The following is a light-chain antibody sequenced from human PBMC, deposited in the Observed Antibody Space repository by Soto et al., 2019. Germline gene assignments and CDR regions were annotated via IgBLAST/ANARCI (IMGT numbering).Light chain of an antibody. CDR2: SAS. Sequence: DFQMTQSPSYLSASIGGRVTVSCRASQDISDHVAWYQQKPGKPPKLLIYSASTLYSGVPSRFSGSGSGTNFTLTIGSVQPEDFATYYCQKLVSSPWTFGQGTKVDIK. CDR3: QKLVSSPWT. J-gene: IGKJ1*01. V-gene: IGKV1-27*01. CDR1: QDISDH.